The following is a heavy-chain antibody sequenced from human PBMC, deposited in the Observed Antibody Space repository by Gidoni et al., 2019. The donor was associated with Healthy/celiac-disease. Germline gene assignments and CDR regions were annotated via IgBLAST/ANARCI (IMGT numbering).Heavy chain of an antibody. J-gene: IGHJ5*02. D-gene: IGHD3-10*01. V-gene: IGHV1-46*03. Sequence: QVQLVQSGAEVKKPGASVKVSCKASGYTFTSYYMHWVRQAPGQGLEWMGIINPSGGSTSYAQKFQCRVTMTRDTSTSTVYMELSSLRSEDTAVYYCARGVITMVRGVSEYNWFDPWGQGTLVTVSS. CDR2: INPSGGST. CDR1: GYTFTSYY. CDR3: ARGVITMVRGVSEYNWFDP.